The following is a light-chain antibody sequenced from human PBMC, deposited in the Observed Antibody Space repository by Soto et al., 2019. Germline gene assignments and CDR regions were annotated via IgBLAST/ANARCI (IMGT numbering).Light chain of an antibody. Sequence: DIQMTQSPSTLSASVGDSVTITCRAGQSISSWLAWYQQKPGKAPNLLIYDASSLKSGVPSRFSGSSSGTEFTPTISSLQPDDFATYYCQQYNSYPWTFGQGTKVDNK. CDR1: QSISSW. V-gene: IGKV1-5*01. J-gene: IGKJ1*01. CDR2: DAS. CDR3: QQYNSYPWT.